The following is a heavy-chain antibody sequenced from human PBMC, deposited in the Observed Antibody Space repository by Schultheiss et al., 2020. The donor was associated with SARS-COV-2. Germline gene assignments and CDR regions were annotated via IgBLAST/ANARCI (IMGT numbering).Heavy chain of an antibody. CDR2: IYYSGST. J-gene: IGHJ6*02. D-gene: IGHD7-27*01. Sequence: SETLSLTCTVSGGSISSGDYYWSWIRQPPGKGLEWIGYIYYSGSTNYNPSLKSRVTISVDTSKNQFSLKLSSVTAADTAVYYCARTVPLTGDWVGGDYYYGMDVWGQGTTVTVSS. V-gene: IGHV4-61*08. CDR1: GGSISSGDYY. CDR3: ARTVPLTGDWVGGDYYYGMDV.